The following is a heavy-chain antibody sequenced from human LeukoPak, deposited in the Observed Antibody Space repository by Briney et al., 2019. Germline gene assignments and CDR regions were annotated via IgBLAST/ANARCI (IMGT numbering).Heavy chain of an antibody. J-gene: IGHJ4*02. V-gene: IGHV1-46*01. CDR3: ARESTVAGLVDY. CDR1: GYTFTSYY. Sequence: ASVKVSCKASGYTFTSYYMHWVRPAPGQGLEWMGIINPSGGSTSYAQKFQGRVTMTRDTSTSTVYMELSSLRSEDTAVYYCARESTVAGLVDYWGQGTLVTVSS. D-gene: IGHD6-19*01. CDR2: INPSGGST.